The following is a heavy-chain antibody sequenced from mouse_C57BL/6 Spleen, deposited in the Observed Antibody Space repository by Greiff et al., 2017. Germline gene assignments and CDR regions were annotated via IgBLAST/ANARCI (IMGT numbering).Heavy chain of an antibody. Sequence: QVQLQQPGAELVMPGASVKLSCKASGYNFTSYWMHWVKQRPGQGLEWIGEIDPSDSYTNYNQKFKGKSTLTVDKSSSTAYMQLSSLTSEDSAVYYCARTTAQATSGFAYWGQGTLVTVSA. D-gene: IGHD3-2*02. CDR2: IDPSDSYT. V-gene: IGHV1-69*01. CDR1: GYNFTSYW. CDR3: ARTTAQATSGFAY. J-gene: IGHJ3*01.